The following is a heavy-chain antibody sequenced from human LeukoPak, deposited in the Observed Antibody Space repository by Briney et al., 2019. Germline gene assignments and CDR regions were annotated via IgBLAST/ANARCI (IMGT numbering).Heavy chain of an antibody. CDR1: GLTFSSYT. Sequence: NPGGSLRLSCAASGLTFSSYTMNWVRQAPGKGLEWVSLISSSSSYIFYADSVKGRFTISGDSAKKSLYLQMNSLRAEDTAVYYCARPLSGTTDFDYWGQGTLVTVSS. D-gene: IGHD1-20*01. CDR2: ISSSSSYI. J-gene: IGHJ4*02. V-gene: IGHV3-21*01. CDR3: ARPLSGTTDFDY.